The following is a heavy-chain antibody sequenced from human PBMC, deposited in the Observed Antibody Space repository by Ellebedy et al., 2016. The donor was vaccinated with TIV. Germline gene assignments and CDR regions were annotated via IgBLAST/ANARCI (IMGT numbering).Heavy chain of an antibody. CDR2: ISSSGSTI. J-gene: IGHJ4*02. CDR3: AKIFTIVGVDY. V-gene: IGHV3-11*01. CDR1: GFTFSDYY. D-gene: IGHD3-10*02. Sequence: GGSLRLXXAASGFTFSDYYMSWIRQAPGKGLEWVSYISSSGSTIYYADSVKGRFTISRDNAKNSLYLQMNSLRAEDTAVYYCAKIFTIVGVDYWGQGTLVTVSS.